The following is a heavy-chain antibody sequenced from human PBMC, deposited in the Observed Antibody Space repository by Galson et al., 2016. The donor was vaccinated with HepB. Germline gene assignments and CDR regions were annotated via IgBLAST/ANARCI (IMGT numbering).Heavy chain of an antibody. CDR1: GFTFSSYW. CDR2: INSDGSRT. D-gene: IGHD3-16*01. Sequence: SLRLSCAASGFTFSSYWMDWVRQAPGKGLMWVSRINSDGSRTSYADSVKGRFTISRDNAKNTLYLQMNTLRAEDTAVYYCARGGAFRGLPGAFDIWGRGTMVPVSS. J-gene: IGHJ3*02. V-gene: IGHV3-74*01. CDR3: ARGGAFRGLPGAFDI.